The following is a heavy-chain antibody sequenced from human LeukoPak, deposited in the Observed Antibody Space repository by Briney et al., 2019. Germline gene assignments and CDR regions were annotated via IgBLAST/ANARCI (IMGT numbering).Heavy chain of an antibody. Sequence: PSETLSLTCAVSGGSITSGGYSWSWIRQPPGKGLEFIGYIYHSGNTYYNPSLKSRLTISADRSENQSSLKLTSVTAADTAVYYCAKMSSSSNWFDPWGQGTLVTVSS. D-gene: IGHD6-6*01. CDR1: GGSITSGGYS. CDR2: IYHSGNT. V-gene: IGHV4-30-2*01. J-gene: IGHJ5*02. CDR3: AKMSSSSNWFDP.